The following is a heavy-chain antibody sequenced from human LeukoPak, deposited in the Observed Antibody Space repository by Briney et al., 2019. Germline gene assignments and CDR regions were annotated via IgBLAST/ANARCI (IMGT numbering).Heavy chain of an antibody. D-gene: IGHD5-18*01. V-gene: IGHV6-1*01. CDR3: ARDLAGFGGYSYGMVDY. CDR2: TYYRSKWYN. CDR1: GDSVSSNSAT. J-gene: IGHJ4*02. Sequence: SQTPSLTCAISGDSVSSNSATWSWIRQSPSRGLEWLGRTYYRSKWYNDYALSVKSRITINPDTSKNQFSLQLNSVTPEDTAVYYCARDLAGFGGYSYGMVDYWGQGTLVTVSS.